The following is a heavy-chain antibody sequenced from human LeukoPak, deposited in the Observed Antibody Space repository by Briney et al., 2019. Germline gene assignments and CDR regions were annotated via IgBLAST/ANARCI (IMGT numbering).Heavy chain of an antibody. J-gene: IGHJ4*02. CDR1: GYTFTGYH. CDR3: ARVEKGRAVAGTVVDY. D-gene: IGHD6-19*01. Sequence: ASVKVSCKTSGYTFTGYHLHWVRQAPGQGLEWMGSINPNSGGTNYAQKFQGRVTMTRDTSISTAYMELSRLRSDDTAVYYCARVEKGRAVAGTVVDYWGQGTLVTVSS. V-gene: IGHV1-2*02. CDR2: INPNSGGT.